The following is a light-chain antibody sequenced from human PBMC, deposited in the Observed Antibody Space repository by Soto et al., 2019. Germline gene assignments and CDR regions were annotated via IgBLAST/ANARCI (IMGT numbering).Light chain of an antibody. CDR1: SNDVGGYNY. V-gene: IGLV2-14*01. Sequence: QSVLTQPASVSGSPGQSITISCTGSSNDVGGYNYVSWYQQHSGQAPKLIIYEVSDRPSGVSPRFSGSKSGNTASLTISGLQVEDEADYFCTSYTSTIPYVFGSGTKLTVL. J-gene: IGLJ1*01. CDR2: EVS. CDR3: TSYTSTIPYV.